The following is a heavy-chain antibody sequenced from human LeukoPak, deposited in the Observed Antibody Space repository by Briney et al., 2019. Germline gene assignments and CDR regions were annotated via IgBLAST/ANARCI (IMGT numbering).Heavy chain of an antibody. D-gene: IGHD1-26*01. J-gene: IGHJ4*02. CDR3: ARDYEWELGRFGY. CDR1: GGSISSGGYY. V-gene: IGHV4-31*03. Sequence: SETLSLTCTVSGGSISSGGYYWSWIRQHPGKGLEWIGYIYYRGSTYYNPSLKSRVTISVDTSKNQFSLKLSSVTAADTAVYYCARDYEWELGRFGYWGQGTLVTVSS. CDR2: IYYRGST.